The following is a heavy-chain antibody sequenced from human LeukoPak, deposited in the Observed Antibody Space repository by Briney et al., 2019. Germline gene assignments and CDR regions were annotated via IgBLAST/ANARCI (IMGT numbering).Heavy chain of an antibody. CDR2: INSDGSST. CDR1: GFTFSSYW. CDR3: ARERGGWYEGYFDY. Sequence: GGSLRLFCAASGFTFSSYWMHWVRQAPGKGLVWVSRINSDGSSTSYADSVKGRFTISRDNAKNTLYLQMNSLRAEDTAVYYCARERGGWYEGYFDYWGQGTLVTVSS. D-gene: IGHD6-19*01. V-gene: IGHV3-74*01. J-gene: IGHJ4*02.